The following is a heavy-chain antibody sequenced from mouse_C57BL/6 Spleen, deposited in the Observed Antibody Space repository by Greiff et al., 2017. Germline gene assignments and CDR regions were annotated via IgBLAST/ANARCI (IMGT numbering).Heavy chain of an antibody. J-gene: IGHJ3*01. CDR3: ARDDPRAY. CDR2: ISDGGSYT. CDR1: GFTFSSYA. Sequence: EVMLVESGGGLVKPGGSLKLSCAASGFTFSSYAMSWVRQTPEKRLEWVATISDGGSYTYYPDNVKGRFTISRDNAKNNLYLQMSHLKSEDTAMYYCARDDPRAYWGQGTLVTVSA. V-gene: IGHV5-4*01.